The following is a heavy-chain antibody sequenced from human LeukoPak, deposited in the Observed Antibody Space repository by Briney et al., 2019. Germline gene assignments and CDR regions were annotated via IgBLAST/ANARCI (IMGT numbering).Heavy chain of an antibody. CDR1: GFIFSSYS. CDR2: INSDGSWT. D-gene: IGHD2/OR15-2a*01. V-gene: IGHV3-74*01. J-gene: IGHJ4*02. Sequence: PGGSLRLSCAASGFIFSSYSMSWVRHAPGKGLVWVSHINSDGSWTSYADSVKGRFTISKDNAKNTVYLQMNSLRAEDTAVYYCVSFYETYWGRGTLVTVSS. CDR3: VSFYETY.